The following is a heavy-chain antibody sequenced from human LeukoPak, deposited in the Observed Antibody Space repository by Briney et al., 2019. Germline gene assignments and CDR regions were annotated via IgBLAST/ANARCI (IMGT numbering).Heavy chain of an antibody. J-gene: IGHJ3*02. D-gene: IGHD6-19*01. CDR1: GYTFTSYY. V-gene: IGHV1-46*01. Sequence: ASVKVSCKASGYTFTSYYMHWVRQAPGQGLEWMGIINPSGGSTSYAQKFQGRVTMTEDTSTDTAYMELSSLRSEDTAVYYCATAPKQWLVKRYYAWDIWGQGTMVTVSS. CDR3: ATAPKQWLVKRYYAWDI. CDR2: INPSGGST.